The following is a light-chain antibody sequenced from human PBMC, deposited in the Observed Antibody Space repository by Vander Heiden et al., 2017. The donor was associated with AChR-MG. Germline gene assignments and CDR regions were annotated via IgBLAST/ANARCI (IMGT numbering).Light chain of an antibody. V-gene: IGLV3-25*03. CDR1: ALPKQY. CDR2: KDS. Sequence: SYELTQPPSVSVSPGQTARITCSGDALPKQYAYWYQQKPGQAPVLVIYKDSERPSGIPERFSGSSSGTTVTLTISGVQAEDEADYYCQSADSSGTWWVCGGGTKLNVL. J-gene: IGLJ3*02. CDR3: QSADSSGTWWV.